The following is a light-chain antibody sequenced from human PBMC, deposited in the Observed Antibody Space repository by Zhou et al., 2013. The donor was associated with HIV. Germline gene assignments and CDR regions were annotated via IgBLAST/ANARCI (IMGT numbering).Light chain of an antibody. CDR3: QQSYSKFWT. Sequence: DIQMTQSPSFMSASVGGRVTISCRASEDIDTSIAWYQQRPGRGPDLLIYGASNLQGGVPSRFSGSGSGTDFTLTINRLQPEDFATYYCQQSYSKFWTFGQGTKVEVK. CDR1: EDIDTS. V-gene: IGKV1-12*01. J-gene: IGKJ1*01. CDR2: GAS.